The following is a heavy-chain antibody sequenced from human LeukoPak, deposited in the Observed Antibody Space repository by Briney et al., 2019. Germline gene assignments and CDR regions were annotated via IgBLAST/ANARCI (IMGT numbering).Heavy chain of an antibody. V-gene: IGHV3-74*01. Sequence: GGSLRPSWAPPGFTFGSYWMHWVRQPPGKGLVWVSRINSDGSSTNYADSVKGRFTISRANAKNTLYLQMNNLRAEDTAIYYCATDSYVSGSYYRLFYWGQGTLVTVSS. CDR3: ATDSYVSGSYYRLFY. CDR1: GFTFGSYW. D-gene: IGHD3-10*01. CDR2: INSDGSST. J-gene: IGHJ4*02.